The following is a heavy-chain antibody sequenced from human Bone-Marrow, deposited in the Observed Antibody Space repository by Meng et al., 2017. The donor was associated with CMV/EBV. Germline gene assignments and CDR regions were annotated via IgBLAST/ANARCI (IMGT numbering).Heavy chain of an antibody. CDR3: ARDRGVDWNYGYYYYYGMDV. CDR1: GGSISSYY. Sequence: SETLSLTCTASGGSISSYYWSWIRQPPGKGLEWIGYIYYSGSTNYNPSLKSRVTISVDTSKNQFSLKLSSVTAADTAVYYCARDRGVDWNYGYYYYYGMDVWGQGTTVTVSS. CDR2: IYYSGST. J-gene: IGHJ6*02. D-gene: IGHD1-7*01. V-gene: IGHV4-59*01.